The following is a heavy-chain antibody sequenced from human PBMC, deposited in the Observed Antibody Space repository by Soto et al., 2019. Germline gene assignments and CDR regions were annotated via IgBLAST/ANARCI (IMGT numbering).Heavy chain of an antibody. D-gene: IGHD1-20*01. V-gene: IGHV2-70*13. CDR3: ARSIRGPRRFNGMDV. CDR1: GFSLTSPGMC. J-gene: IGHJ6*02. CDR2: IERDDDDK. Sequence: SGPTREPTETLTLTCTFSGFSLTSPGMCASWIRQSPGKALEWLALIERDDDDKYYSTSLKTRLTISKDTRKNQVVLTMANMEPADTATYYCARSIRGPRRFNGMDVWGQGTTVTVSS.